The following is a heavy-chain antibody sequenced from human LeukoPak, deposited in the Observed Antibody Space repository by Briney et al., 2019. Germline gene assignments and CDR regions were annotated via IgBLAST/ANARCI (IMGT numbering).Heavy chain of an antibody. V-gene: IGHV3-48*03. CDR2: ISSSGSTI. CDR1: GFTFSSYG. D-gene: IGHD5-12*01. J-gene: IGHJ4*02. CDR3: ARVHIVATPDY. Sequence: PGGSLRPSCAASGFTFSSYGMNWVRQAPGKGLEWVSYISSSGSTIYYADSVKGRFTISRDNAKNSLYLQMNSLRAEDTAVYYCARVHIVATPDYWGQGTLVTVSS.